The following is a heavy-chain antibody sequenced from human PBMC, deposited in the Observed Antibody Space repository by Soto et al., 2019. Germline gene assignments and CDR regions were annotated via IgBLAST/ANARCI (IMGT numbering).Heavy chain of an antibody. CDR3: IQSRCGGDCLQSYASYHSYGMDV. J-gene: IGHJ6*02. D-gene: IGHD2-21*02. V-gene: IGHV2-5*02. CDR1: AFSLSTGGVG. CDR2: IYWDDDK. Sequence: SGPTLVNPTQTLTLTCTFSAFSLSTGGVGVGWIRQPPGKALEWLALIYWDDDKRYSPSLRSRLTITKDTSKNQVVLTMTNMDPVDTATYYCIQSRCGGDCLQSYASYHSYGMDVWGQGTTVTVSS.